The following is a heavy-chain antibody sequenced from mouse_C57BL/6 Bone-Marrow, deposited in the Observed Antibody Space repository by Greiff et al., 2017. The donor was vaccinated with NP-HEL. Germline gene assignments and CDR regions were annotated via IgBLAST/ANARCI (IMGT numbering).Heavy chain of an antibody. J-gene: IGHJ3*01. CDR3: TRGIYYDYDGGFAY. V-gene: IGHV5-9-1*02. CDR1: GFTFSSYA. D-gene: IGHD2-4*01. CDR2: ISSGGDYI. Sequence: EVKLVESGEGLVKPGGSLKLSCAASGFTFSSYAMSWVRQTPEKRLEWVAYISSGGDYIYYADTVKGRFTISRDNARNTLYLQMSSLKSEDTAMYYCTRGIYYDYDGGFAYWGQGTLVTVSA.